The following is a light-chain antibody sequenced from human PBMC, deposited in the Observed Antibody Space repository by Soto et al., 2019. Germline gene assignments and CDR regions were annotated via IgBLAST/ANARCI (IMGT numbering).Light chain of an antibody. CDR2: GAS. Sequence: IVWTQSPGTLSLSPGERATLSCRASQSVSDTLAWYQQKPGQAPRPLIYGASTRAPGFPARFSGSGSGTDFTLTISSLQSEDFAVYYCQQYNNWPWTFGQGTKVDIK. V-gene: IGKV3-15*01. CDR1: QSVSDT. CDR3: QQYNNWPWT. J-gene: IGKJ1*01.